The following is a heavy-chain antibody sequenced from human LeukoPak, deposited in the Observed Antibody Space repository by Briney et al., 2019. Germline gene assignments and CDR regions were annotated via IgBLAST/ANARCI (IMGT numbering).Heavy chain of an antibody. D-gene: IGHD6-13*01. CDR1: GFTFSSYS. CDR3: ARDGAAAGTRAFDI. CDR2: ISSSSSYI. J-gene: IGHJ3*02. Sequence: GGSLRLSCAASGFTFSSYSMNRVRQAPGKGLEWVSSISSSSSYIYYADSVKGRFTISRDNAKNSLYLQMNSLRAEDTAVYYCARDGAAAGTRAFDIWGQGTMVTVSS. V-gene: IGHV3-21*01.